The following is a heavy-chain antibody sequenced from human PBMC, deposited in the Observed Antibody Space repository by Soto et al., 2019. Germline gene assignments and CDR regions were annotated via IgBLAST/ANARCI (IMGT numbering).Heavy chain of an antibody. CDR1: GFSFKTHS. D-gene: IGHD4-17*01. V-gene: IGHV3-48*02. Sequence: EVQLVESGGDLVQPGGSLRLSCAASGFSFKTHSMNWVRQAPGVGLEWVAYFSADGTTIYYSDSVRGRFIVARDNAKNSLSLQMSSLRDEDTAVYYCARDRGTVTNNVGQDYGMDVWGHGTTVTVSS. CDR3: ARDRGTVTNNVGQDYGMDV. J-gene: IGHJ6*02. CDR2: FSADGTTI.